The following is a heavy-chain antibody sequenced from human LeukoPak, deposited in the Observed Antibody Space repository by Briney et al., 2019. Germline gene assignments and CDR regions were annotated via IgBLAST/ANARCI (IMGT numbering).Heavy chain of an antibody. Sequence: PGGSLRLSCAASGFDFSSYWMTWVRQAPGKGLEWVASINEGGSGKYYVDSVKGRFTISRDNAQKSLYLEMHSLRAEDTAVYYWARAVISTEGYWGQATLVTDCS. V-gene: IGHV3-7*03. CDR2: INEGGSGK. J-gene: IGHJ4*02. CDR3: ARAVISTEGY. CDR1: GFDFSSYW. D-gene: IGHD4-17*01.